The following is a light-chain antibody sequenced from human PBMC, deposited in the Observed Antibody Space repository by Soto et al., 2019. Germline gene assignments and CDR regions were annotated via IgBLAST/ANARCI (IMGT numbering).Light chain of an antibody. J-gene: IGLJ3*02. Sequence: QSALTQPASVSGSPGQSITISCTGTSSDVGGYNYVSWYQQHPGKAPKLMIYDVSNRPSVVSNRFSGSKSGNTASLNISGLQDEDEADYYCSSYTSSSTLGVFGGGTKLTVL. V-gene: IGLV2-14*01. CDR3: SSYTSSSTLGV. CDR2: DVS. CDR1: SSDVGGYNY.